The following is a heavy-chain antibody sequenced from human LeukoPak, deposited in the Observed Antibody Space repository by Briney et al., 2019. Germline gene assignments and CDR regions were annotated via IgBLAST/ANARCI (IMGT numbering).Heavy chain of an antibody. V-gene: IGHV1-69*04. CDR3: ASRIAAADSYYYYYYGMDV. D-gene: IGHD6-13*01. J-gene: IGHJ6*02. Sequence: SVKVSCKASGGTFSSYAISWVRQAPGQGLEWMGRIIPILGIANYAQKFQGRVTITADKSTSTAYMELSSLRSEDTAVYYCASRIAAADSYYYYYYGMDVWGQGTTVTVSS. CDR1: GGTFSSYA. CDR2: IIPILGIA.